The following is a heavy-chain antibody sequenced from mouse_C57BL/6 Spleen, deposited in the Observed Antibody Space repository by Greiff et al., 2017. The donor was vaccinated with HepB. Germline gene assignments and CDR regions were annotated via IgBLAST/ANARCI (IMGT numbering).Heavy chain of an antibody. CDR2: ISDGGSYT. CDR1: GFTFSSYA. CDR3: APQTAQAICDY. J-gene: IGHJ2*01. D-gene: IGHD3-2*02. Sequence: DVHLVESGGGLVKPGGSLKLSCAASGFTFSSYAMSWVRQTPEKRLEWVATISDGGSYTYYPDNVKGRFTISRDNAKNNLYLQMSHLKSEDTAMYDCAPQTAQAICDYWGQGTTLTVSS. V-gene: IGHV5-4*01.